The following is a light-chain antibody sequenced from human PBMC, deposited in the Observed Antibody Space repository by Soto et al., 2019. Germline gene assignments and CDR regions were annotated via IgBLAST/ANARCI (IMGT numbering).Light chain of an antibody. CDR1: SSNVGSYKL. CDR3: CSSGGSPTHV. Sequence: QSVLTQPASVSGSPGQSITISCTGTSSNVGSYKLVSWYQQHPGKAPKLMIFEVNKRPSGVSNRFSGSKSGNTASLTISGLKVEDEADYYCCSSGGSPTHVFGTGTKVTV. J-gene: IGLJ1*01. V-gene: IGLV2-23*02. CDR2: EVN.